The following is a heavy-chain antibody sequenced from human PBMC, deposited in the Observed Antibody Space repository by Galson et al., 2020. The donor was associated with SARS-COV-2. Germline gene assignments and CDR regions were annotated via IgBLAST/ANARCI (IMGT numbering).Heavy chain of an antibody. V-gene: IGHV3-43D*03. D-gene: IGHD1-26*01. CDR3: AKVFYSENYSSAFDH. CDR1: GFKFDDYV. J-gene: IGHJ4*02. Sequence: GGSLRLSCTASGFKFDDYVMHWVRQGPGKGLEWVSLISWNGETTYYADSVQGRFTVSRDNRRNSLFLQMHSLRPEDTALYYCAKVFYSENYSSAFDHLGQGTLVTVSS. CDR2: ISWNGETT.